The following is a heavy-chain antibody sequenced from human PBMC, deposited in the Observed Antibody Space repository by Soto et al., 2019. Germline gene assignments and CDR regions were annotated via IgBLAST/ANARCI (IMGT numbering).Heavy chain of an antibody. D-gene: IGHD3-16*01. CDR2: IYYKSRWYN. CDR3: ARDWGDDPDPTYYYGMDV. CDR1: GDTVSTNTAA. J-gene: IGHJ6*04. Sequence: PSQTLSLTCAISGDTVSTNTAAWNWIRQSPSRGLEWLGRIYYKSRWYNDYSESLKSRIAIIPDTSRNKFSLQLNSVIPEDTAVYYCARDWGDDPDPTYYYGMDVWGKGTKVTVSS. V-gene: IGHV6-1*01.